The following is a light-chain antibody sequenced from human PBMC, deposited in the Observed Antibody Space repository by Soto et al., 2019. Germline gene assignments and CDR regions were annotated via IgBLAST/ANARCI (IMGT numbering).Light chain of an antibody. V-gene: IGLV2-11*01. Sequence: QSVLTQPRSVSGSPGQSVTISCTGTSSDVGGYNYVSWYQQHPGKAPKLLIYDVNKRPSGVPDRFSGSKSGNTASLTISGVQAEDEADYYCCSYAGSYAYVVFGGGTKLTVL. CDR1: SSDVGGYNY. CDR3: CSYAGSYAYVV. J-gene: IGLJ2*01. CDR2: DVN.